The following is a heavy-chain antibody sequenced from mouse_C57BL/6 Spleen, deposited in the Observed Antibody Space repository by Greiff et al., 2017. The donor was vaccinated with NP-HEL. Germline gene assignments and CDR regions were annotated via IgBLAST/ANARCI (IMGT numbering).Heavy chain of an antibody. CDR3: TKIYYYGSSY. D-gene: IGHD1-1*01. CDR1: GYTFTDYE. J-gene: IGHJ2*01. Sequence: VQLQQSGAELVRPGASVTLSCKASGYTFTDYEMHWVKQTPVHGLELIGAIDPEPGGTAYNQKFKGKAILTADKSSSTAYMELRSLTSEDSAVYYCTKIYYYGSSYWGQGTTLTVSS. CDR2: IDPEPGGT. V-gene: IGHV1-15*01.